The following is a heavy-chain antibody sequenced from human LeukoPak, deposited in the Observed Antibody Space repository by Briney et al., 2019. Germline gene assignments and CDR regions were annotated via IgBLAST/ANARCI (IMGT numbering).Heavy chain of an antibody. Sequence: GGSLRLSCAASGFTFSRYSMPWVRQVPGKGMEYVSAISYDEEDTYYANSVKGRFTISRDNSKNTLYLQMGSLRPEDVAVYYCARVVGDGWFDPWGQGTLVTVSS. D-gene: IGHD1-26*01. CDR2: ISYDEEDT. CDR3: ARVVGDGWFDP. CDR1: GFTFSRYS. V-gene: IGHV3-64*01. J-gene: IGHJ5*02.